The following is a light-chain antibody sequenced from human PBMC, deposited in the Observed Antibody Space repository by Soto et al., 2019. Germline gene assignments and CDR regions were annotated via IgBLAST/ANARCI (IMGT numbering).Light chain of an antibody. CDR3: QQYNISPT. V-gene: IGKV3-15*01. CDR2: GAS. CDR1: QSVSSN. J-gene: IGKJ1*01. Sequence: EKVMTQSPATLSLSPGDTATLFCRASQSVSSNLAWYQQKPGQAPRLLLFGASTRATGIPARFSGSGSGTAFTLTISSVQSEDSAVYYCQQYNISPTFGQGTNVEVK.